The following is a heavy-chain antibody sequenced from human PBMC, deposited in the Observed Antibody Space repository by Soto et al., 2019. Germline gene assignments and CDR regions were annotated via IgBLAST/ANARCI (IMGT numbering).Heavy chain of an antibody. CDR3: ARDLGGGPDY. V-gene: IGHV1-3*01. D-gene: IGHD2-15*01. J-gene: IGHJ4*02. CDR1: GYTFTSYA. Sequence: QGQLVQSGAEVKKPGALVKVSCKASGYTFTSYAIHWVRQAPGQRLEWMGWINAGNGNTKYSQKFQDRVTITRDTSASTAYMELSSLRSEDTAVYYCARDLGGGPDYWGQGTLVTVSS. CDR2: INAGNGNT.